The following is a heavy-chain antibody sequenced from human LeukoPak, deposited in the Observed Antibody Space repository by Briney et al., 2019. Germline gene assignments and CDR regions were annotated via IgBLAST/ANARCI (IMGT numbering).Heavy chain of an antibody. Sequence: ASVKVSCKDSGYTFNSYNLTWVLQAPGQGLEWMAWLSTYNGNTNYAQKVQGRVTMTTDTSTSTAYMELRSLRSDDTAVYYCARVLRYDFWSAYYFDYWGQGTLVTVSS. CDR1: GYTFNSYN. CDR3: ARVLRYDFWSAYYFDY. V-gene: IGHV1-18*01. J-gene: IGHJ4*02. CDR2: LSTYNGNT. D-gene: IGHD3-3*01.